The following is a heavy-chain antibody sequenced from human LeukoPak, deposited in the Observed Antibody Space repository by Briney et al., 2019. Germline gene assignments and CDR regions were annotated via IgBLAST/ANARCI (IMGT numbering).Heavy chain of an antibody. Sequence: GSLRLSCAASGFTFSDYYMSWIRQAPGKGLEWVSYISSSGSTIYYADSVKGRFTISRDNAKNSLYLQMNSLRAEDTAVYYCARVKDCSSTSCFYYYYYMDVWGKGTTVTVSS. CDR1: GFTFSDYY. CDR3: ARVKDCSSTSCFYYYYYMDV. J-gene: IGHJ6*03. CDR2: ISSSGSTI. D-gene: IGHD2-2*01. V-gene: IGHV3-11*01.